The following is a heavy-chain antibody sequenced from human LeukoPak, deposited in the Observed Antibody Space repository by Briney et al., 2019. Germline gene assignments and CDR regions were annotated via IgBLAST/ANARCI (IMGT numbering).Heavy chain of an antibody. CDR1: GYTLTELS. D-gene: IGHD1-1*01. CDR3: AREKVQLGYGMDV. CDR2: ISYDGSNK. V-gene: IGHV3-30-3*01. J-gene: IGHJ6*02. Sequence: SCKVSGYTLTELSMHWVRQAPGKGLEWVAVISYDGSNKYYADTVKGRFTTSRDNSKNTLHLQMNSLRAEDTAVYYCAREKVQLGYGMDVWGQGTTVTVSS.